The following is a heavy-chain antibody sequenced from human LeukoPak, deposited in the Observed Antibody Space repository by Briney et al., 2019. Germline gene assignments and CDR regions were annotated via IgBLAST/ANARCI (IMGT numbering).Heavy chain of an antibody. V-gene: IGHV4-39*07. J-gene: IGHJ4*02. D-gene: IGHD3-10*01. CDR2: IYYSGST. Sequence: SETLSLTCTVSGGSISSSSYYWGWIRQPPGKGLEWIGSIYYSGSTYYNPSLKSRVTISVDRSKNQFSLKLSSVTAADTAVYYCARDGYYGSGTLDYWGQGTLVTVSS. CDR3: ARDGYYGSGTLDY. CDR1: GGSISSSSYY.